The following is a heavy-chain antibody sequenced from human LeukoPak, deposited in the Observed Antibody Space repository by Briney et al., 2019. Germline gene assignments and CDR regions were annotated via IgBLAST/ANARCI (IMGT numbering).Heavy chain of an antibody. CDR1: GYTFNDHH. J-gene: IGHJ4*02. CDR2: IQPRTGDT. D-gene: IGHD3-10*01. Sequence: ASVTVSCKTSGYTFNDHHIHWVRQAPGQGLEWMGRIQPRTGDTDFAQKFQGRATITRDTSITTGYLELTSLTSDDTAVYYYASHYGPGPVWGQGTLVTVS. CDR3: ASHYGPGPV. V-gene: IGHV1-2*06.